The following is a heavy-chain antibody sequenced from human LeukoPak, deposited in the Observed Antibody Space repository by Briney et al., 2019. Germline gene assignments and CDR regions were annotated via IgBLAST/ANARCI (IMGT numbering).Heavy chain of an antibody. V-gene: IGHV3-33*01. J-gene: IGHJ4*02. Sequence: GGSLRLSCAASGFTFRSYGMHWVRQAPGKGLEWVAVIWYDGSKRYYADSVKGRFTISRDNSKNTLDLQMNNLRPEDTAVYYCARESLRAAPTYWGQGTLVTVSS. CDR3: ARESLRAAPTY. CDR1: GFTFRSYG. CDR2: IWYDGSKR. D-gene: IGHD3-10*01.